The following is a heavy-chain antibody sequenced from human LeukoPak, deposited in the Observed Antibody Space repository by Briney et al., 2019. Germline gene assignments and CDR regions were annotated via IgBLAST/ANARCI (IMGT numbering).Heavy chain of an antibody. CDR3: AKVPDSSGFKGYFDY. Sequence: SETLSLTCTVSGGSISSYYWSWIRQPPGKGLEWIGYIYYSGSTNYNPSLKSRVTISVDTSKNQFSLKLSSVTAADTAVYYCAKVPDSSGFKGYFDYWGQGTLVTVSS. V-gene: IGHV4-59*01. CDR2: IYYSGST. J-gene: IGHJ4*02. CDR1: GGSISSYY. D-gene: IGHD3-22*01.